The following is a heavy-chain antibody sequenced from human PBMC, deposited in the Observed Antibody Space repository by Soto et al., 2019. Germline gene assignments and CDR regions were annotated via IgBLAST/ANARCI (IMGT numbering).Heavy chain of an antibody. Sequence: EVQLVESGGGLVKPGGSLRLSCAASGFTFSSYSMNWVRQAPGKGLEWVSSISSSSSYIYYADSVKGRFTISRDNAKNSLYLQMNSLRAEDTAVYYCARDLDGTGGPFDYWGQGTLVTVSS. D-gene: IGHD3-3*01. J-gene: IGHJ4*02. CDR1: GFTFSSYS. V-gene: IGHV3-21*01. CDR2: ISSSSSYI. CDR3: ARDLDGTGGPFDY.